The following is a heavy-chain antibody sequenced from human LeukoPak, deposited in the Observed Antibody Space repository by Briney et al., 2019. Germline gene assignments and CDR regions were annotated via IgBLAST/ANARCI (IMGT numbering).Heavy chain of an antibody. J-gene: IGHJ6*02. CDR3: ARRYIVRNWDCGMDV. Sequence: PSETLSLTCTVSGGSINSYSWSWIRQPPGKGLEWIGCINYSGSTNYNPSLKSRVTISGDTSKNQFSLKVSSVTAADTAVYYCARRYIVRNWDCGMDVWGQGTTVTVSS. CDR2: INYSGST. V-gene: IGHV4-59*08. CDR1: GGSINSYS. D-gene: IGHD5-12*01.